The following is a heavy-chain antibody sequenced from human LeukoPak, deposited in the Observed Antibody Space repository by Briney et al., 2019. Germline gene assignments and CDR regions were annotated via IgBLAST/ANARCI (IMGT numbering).Heavy chain of an antibody. CDR3: ARFQTRWLYYFDY. J-gene: IGHJ4*02. Sequence: PGGSLRLSCAASGFTFSSYAMHWVRQAPGKGLEWVAVISYDGSNKYYADSVKGRFTISRDNSKNTLYLQMNSLRAEDTAVYYCARFQTRWLYYFDYWGQGTLVTVSS. CDR2: ISYDGSNK. D-gene: IGHD3-22*01. CDR1: GFTFSSYA. V-gene: IGHV3-30*04.